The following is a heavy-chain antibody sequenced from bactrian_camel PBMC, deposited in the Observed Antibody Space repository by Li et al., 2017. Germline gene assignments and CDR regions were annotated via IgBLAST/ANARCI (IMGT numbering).Heavy chain of an antibody. J-gene: IGHJ4*01. Sequence: DVQLVESGGGSVQAGGSLRLSCATSGYTFSSYDMAWVRQAPGKGLEWVSSILSDGSRTYYAGSVKGRFTISRDNAKSTVSLEMNSLKPEDTAMYYCAVVPADRLCKSWDDLTVWGQGTQVTVS. D-gene: IGHD4*01. CDR3: AVVPADRLCKSWDDLTV. V-gene: IGHV3S40*01. CDR2: ILSDGSRT. CDR1: GYTFSSYD.